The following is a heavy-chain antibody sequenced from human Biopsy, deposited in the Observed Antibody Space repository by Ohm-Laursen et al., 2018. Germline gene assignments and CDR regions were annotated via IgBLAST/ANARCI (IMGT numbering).Heavy chain of an antibody. V-gene: IGHV1-8*01. CDR3: GRAVRNQLLTDP. CDR1: GYTSTSYD. D-gene: IGHD1-7*01. Sequence: SVKVSCNASGYTSTSYDITWVRQASGQGPEWIGWLNPVSGNSNFGQKFRGRVTVTSDTSISTAYMELSGLTSDDTATYYCGRAVRNQLLTDPWGQGTLVTVTS. J-gene: IGHJ5*02. CDR2: LNPVSGNS.